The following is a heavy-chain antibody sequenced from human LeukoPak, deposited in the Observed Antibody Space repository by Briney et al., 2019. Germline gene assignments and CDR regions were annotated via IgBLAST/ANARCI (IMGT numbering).Heavy chain of an antibody. CDR2: ISSSSSYT. CDR3: ARDSSPYCGDDCYFDAFDL. V-gene: IGHV3-11*05. J-gene: IGHJ3*01. Sequence: GGSLRLSCAASGFTFSDYYMSWIRQAPGKGLEWVSYISSSSSYTNYADSVKGRFTISRDNAKNSLYLQMNSLRAEDTAVYFCARDSSPYCGDDCYFDAFDLWGQGTMVTVSS. D-gene: IGHD2-21*02. CDR1: GFTFSDYY.